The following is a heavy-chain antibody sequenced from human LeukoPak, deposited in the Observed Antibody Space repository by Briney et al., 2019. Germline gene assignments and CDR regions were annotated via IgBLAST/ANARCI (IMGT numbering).Heavy chain of an antibody. J-gene: IGHJ6*03. CDR3: AKSYSYYHMDD. CDR1: GFTFRSYA. CDR2: ISGSGDST. V-gene: IGHV3-23*01. Sequence: GGSLRLSCAASGFTFRSYAMSWVRQAPGKGLEWVSVISGSGDSTYYADSVKGRFTISRDNSKNTLYLQMNSLRAEDTAVYYCAKSYSYYHMDDWGKGASVTVSS.